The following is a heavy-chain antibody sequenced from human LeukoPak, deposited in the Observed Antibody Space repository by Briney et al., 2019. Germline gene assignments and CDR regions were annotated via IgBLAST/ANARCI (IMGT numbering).Heavy chain of an antibody. CDR2: INHSERG. D-gene: IGHD3/OR15-3a*01. CDR3: ARAFWSGTSSLPFDI. J-gene: IGHJ3*02. CDR1: IGSFSGYS. V-gene: IGHV4-34*01. Sequence: PSETLSLTCAVYIGSFSGYSWTWLRQPPGGGMEWIEEINHSERGSCHPSLKSRLTLSVDTSKNQFSLMLNSVTAADTAVYYCARAFWSGTSSLPFDIWSQGTLVTVSS.